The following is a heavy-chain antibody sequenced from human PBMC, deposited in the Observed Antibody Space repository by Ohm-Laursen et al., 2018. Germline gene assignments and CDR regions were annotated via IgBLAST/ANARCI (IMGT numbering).Heavy chain of an antibody. V-gene: IGHV2-26*01. CDR3: ARIRAYDILTGYGYYYMGV. Sequence: RMGVSWIRQPPGKALEWLAHIFLNDEKSYSTSLKSRLTISKDTSKSQVVLTMTNMDPVDTATYYCARIRAYDILTGYGYYYMGVWGQGTTVTVSS. J-gene: IGHJ6*02. D-gene: IGHD3-9*01. CDR1: RMG. CDR2: IFLNDEK.